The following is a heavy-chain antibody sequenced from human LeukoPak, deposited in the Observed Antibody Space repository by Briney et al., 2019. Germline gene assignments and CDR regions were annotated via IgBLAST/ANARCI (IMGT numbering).Heavy chain of an antibody. J-gene: IGHJ5*02. Sequence: SETLSLTCTVSGGSISSSSHYWGWIRQPPGKRLEWIGSLYYSGSTYYNPSLKSRFTISVDTSKNQYSLKLNSGTAADTAVYYCATHGDSSSENWFDPWGQGPLVTVPS. V-gene: IGHV4-39*01. CDR2: LYYSGST. D-gene: IGHD6-6*01. CDR3: ATHGDSSSENWFDP. CDR1: GGSISSSSHY.